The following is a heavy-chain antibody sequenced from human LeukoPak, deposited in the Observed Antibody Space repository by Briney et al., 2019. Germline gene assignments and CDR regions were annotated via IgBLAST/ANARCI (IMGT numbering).Heavy chain of an antibody. CDR3: ASRTIQSIGGRRGDTFDI. D-gene: IGHD3-3*01. V-gene: IGHV4-4*07. J-gene: IGHJ3*02. CDR2: IYPSGNT. Sequence: KPSETLSLTCTVSRGSTSTYYWSWIRQPAGKGLEWIGRIYPSGNTNFNPSLMSRVTMSIDTSKNQFSLKLSSVTAADTAVYYCASRTIQSIGGRRGDTFDIWGQGTKVTVSS. CDR1: RGSTSTYY.